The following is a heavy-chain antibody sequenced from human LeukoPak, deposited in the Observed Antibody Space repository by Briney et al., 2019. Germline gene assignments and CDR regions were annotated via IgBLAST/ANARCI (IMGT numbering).Heavy chain of an antibody. D-gene: IGHD2-2*01. Sequence: ASVKVSCKASGYTFTSYAMHWVRQAPGQRLEWMGWINAGNGNTKYSQKFQGRVTITRDTSASTAYMELSSLRSEDTAVYYCARVGGAGRYCSSTSCPSRYNDYYYGMDVWGQGTTVTVSS. V-gene: IGHV1-3*01. CDR2: INAGNGNT. CDR1: GYTFTSYA. CDR3: ARVGGAGRYCSSTSCPSRYNDYYYGMDV. J-gene: IGHJ6*02.